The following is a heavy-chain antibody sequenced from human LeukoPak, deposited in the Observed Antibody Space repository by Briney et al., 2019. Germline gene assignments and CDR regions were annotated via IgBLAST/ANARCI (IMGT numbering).Heavy chain of an antibody. J-gene: IGHJ4*02. CDR1: GGSISSSSYY. V-gene: IGHV4-39*01. CDR2: IYYSGST. Sequence: SETLSLTCTVSGGSISSSSYYWGWIRQPPGKGLEWIGSIYYSGSTYYNPSLKSRVTISVDTSKNQFSLKLSSVTAADTAVYYCATRLTYSSSWYYFDYWGQGTLVTVSS. D-gene: IGHD6-13*01. CDR3: ATRLTYSSSWYYFDY.